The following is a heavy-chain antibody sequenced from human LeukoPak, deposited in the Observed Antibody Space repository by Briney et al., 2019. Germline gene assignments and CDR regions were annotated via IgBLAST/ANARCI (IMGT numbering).Heavy chain of an antibody. J-gene: IGHJ4*02. CDR3: ARGAWYSGAYTTLYYFDY. CDR1: GYTFTGYY. Sequence: ASVEVSCKASGYTFTGYYMHWVRQAPGQGLEWMGWINPNSGGTNYAQKFQGRVTMTRDTSISTAYMELSRLRSDDTAVYYCARGAWYSGAYTTLYYFDYWGQGTLVTVSS. D-gene: IGHD6-19*01. V-gene: IGHV1-2*02. CDR2: INPNSGGT.